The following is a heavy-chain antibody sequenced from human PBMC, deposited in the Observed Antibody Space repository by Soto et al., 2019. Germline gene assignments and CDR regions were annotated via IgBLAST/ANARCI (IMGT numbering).Heavy chain of an antibody. Sequence: SETLSLTCTVSGGSISSSSYYWGWIRQPPGKGLEWIGSIYYSGSTNYNPSLKSRVTISLDKSENQFSLKVTSLTAADTAVYYCASRDPGTSVDYWGQGTLVTVSS. CDR2: IYYSGST. D-gene: IGHD1-7*01. J-gene: IGHJ4*02. V-gene: IGHV4-39*07. CDR1: GGSISSSSYY. CDR3: ASRDPGTSVDY.